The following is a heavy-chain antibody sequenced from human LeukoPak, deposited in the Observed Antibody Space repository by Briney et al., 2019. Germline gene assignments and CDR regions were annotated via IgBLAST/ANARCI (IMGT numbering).Heavy chain of an antibody. D-gene: IGHD5-12*01. CDR2: ISNDGSNK. CDR1: GFTFNNYG. J-gene: IGHJ4*02. CDR3: AKVDIVATIDAGRLVDY. V-gene: IGHV3-30*19. Sequence: PGGSLRLSCAASGFTFNNYGMHWVRQAPDKGLEWVAAISNDGSNKYYADSVKGRFTMSRDNSKNTLYLQMNSLRAEDTAVYYCAKVDIVATIDAGRLVDYWGQGTLVTVSS.